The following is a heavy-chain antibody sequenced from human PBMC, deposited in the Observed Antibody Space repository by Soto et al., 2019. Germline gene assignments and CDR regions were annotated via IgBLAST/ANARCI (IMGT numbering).Heavy chain of an antibody. V-gene: IGHV3-21*01. CDR3: ARSPVGDAFNV. CDR2: ISSGSDYI. CDR1: GFTFSSYS. J-gene: IGHJ3*01. Sequence: EVQLVEYGGGLDKPGGSLRLSCAASGFTFSSYSMNWVRQAPGKGLEWVSSISSGSDYIFYADSVKGRFTISRDNAKNSLFLQMNSLTAEDTAVYYCARSPVGDAFNVWGQGTVVTVSS.